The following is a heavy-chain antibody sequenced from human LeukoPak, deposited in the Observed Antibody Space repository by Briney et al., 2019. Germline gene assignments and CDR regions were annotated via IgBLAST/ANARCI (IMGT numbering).Heavy chain of an antibody. CDR1: GFTFSSYA. D-gene: IGHD3-22*01. V-gene: IGHV3-23*01. CDR2: ISGSGGST. J-gene: IGHJ4*02. Sequence: GGSLRLSCAASGFTFSSYAMSWVRQAPGKGLEWVSAISGSGGSTYYADSVKGRFTISRDNSKNTLYLQMNSLRAEDTAVYYCAKDHYDSSGYPPFDYWGQGTLVTVSS. CDR3: AKDHYDSSGYPPFDY.